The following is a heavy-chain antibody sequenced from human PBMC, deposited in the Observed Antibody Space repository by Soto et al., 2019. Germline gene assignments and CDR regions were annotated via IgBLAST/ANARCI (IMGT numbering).Heavy chain of an antibody. CDR1: GFSLSTSGVA. CDR3: AHMLTGTGGHFDH. V-gene: IGHV2-5*02. J-gene: IGHJ4*02. D-gene: IGHD2-8*02. CDR2: VFWDDDR. Sequence: SGPTLVNPTHTLTLTCSFSGFSLSTSGVAVGWVRQPPEKALEWLALVFWDDDRRYSPSLKTRLNITEDTSKNQVVLTLTNVDPVDTATYYCAHMLTGTGGHFDHWGQGTLVTVSS.